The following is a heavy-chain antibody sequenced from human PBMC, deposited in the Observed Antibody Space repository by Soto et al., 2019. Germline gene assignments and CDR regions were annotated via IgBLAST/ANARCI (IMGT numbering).Heavy chain of an antibody. V-gene: IGHV4-59*01. J-gene: IGHJ4*02. D-gene: IGHD6-19*01. Sequence: SETLSLTCTVSDGSISSYYWSWIRQPPGKGLEWVGYIHYSGSTNYNPSLKSRVTISVDTSKNQFSLNLSSVTAADTAVYFCARGTGGWYFDYWGQGILVTVSS. CDR3: ARGTGGWYFDY. CDR2: IHYSGST. CDR1: DGSISSYY.